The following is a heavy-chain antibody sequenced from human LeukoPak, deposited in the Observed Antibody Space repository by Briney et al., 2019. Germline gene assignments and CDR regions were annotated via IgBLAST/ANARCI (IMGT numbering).Heavy chain of an antibody. Sequence: GGSLRLSCAASGFTFSTYAMTWVRPAPGKGLEWVSAIGPTGRSTYYADSVRGRFTISRDNSKNTLYLQMNSLRAEDTAIYYCAKDPMVRGSTYDYWGQGTLVTVSS. CDR1: GFTFSTYA. CDR3: AKDPMVRGSTYDY. D-gene: IGHD3-10*01. V-gene: IGHV3-23*01. J-gene: IGHJ4*02. CDR2: IGPTGRST.